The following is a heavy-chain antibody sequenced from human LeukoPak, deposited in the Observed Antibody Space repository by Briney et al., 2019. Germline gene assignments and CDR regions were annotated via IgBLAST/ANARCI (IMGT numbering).Heavy chain of an antibody. Sequence: ASVKVSCKASGYTFTSYGISWVRQATGQGLEWMGWMNPNSGNTGYAQKFQGRVTITRNTSISTAYMELSSLRSEDTAVYYCARSGGSGSYYRFGYWGQGTLVTVSS. V-gene: IGHV1-8*03. CDR2: MNPNSGNT. CDR1: GYTFTSYG. D-gene: IGHD3-10*01. CDR3: ARSGGSGSYYRFGY. J-gene: IGHJ4*02.